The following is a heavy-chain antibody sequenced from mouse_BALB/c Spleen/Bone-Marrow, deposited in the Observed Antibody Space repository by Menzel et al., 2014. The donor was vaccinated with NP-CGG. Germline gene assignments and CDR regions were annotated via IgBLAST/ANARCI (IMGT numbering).Heavy chain of an antibody. CDR2: IDPANGNT. CDR1: GFNVKDTY. D-gene: IGHD2-2*01. Sequence: VQLKQSGAELVKPGAPVKLSCTASGFNVKDTYIHWVKQRPEQGLEWIGRIDPANGNTKYDPKFQGKATITADTSSNTAYLQLSSLTSEDTAVYYCASYVYGYYFDYWGQGTTLTVSS. J-gene: IGHJ2*01. CDR3: ASYVYGYYFDY. V-gene: IGHV14-3*02.